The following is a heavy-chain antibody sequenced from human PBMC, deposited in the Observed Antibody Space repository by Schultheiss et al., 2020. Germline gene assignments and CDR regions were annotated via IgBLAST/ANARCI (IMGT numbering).Heavy chain of an antibody. V-gene: IGHV3-74*01. Sequence: GGSLRLSCAASAFTFSSYWMHWVRQAPGKGLVWVSRINTDGSSTSSADSVKGRFTISRDNAKNTLYLQMNSLRAEDTAVYYCARDDTAARPFDYWGQGTLVTVSS. CDR3: ARDDTAARPFDY. CDR1: AFTFSSYW. D-gene: IGHD6-6*01. J-gene: IGHJ4*02. CDR2: INTDGSST.